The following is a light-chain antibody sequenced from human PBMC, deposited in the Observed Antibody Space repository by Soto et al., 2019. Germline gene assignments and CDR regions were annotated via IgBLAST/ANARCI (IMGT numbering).Light chain of an antibody. Sequence: QSALTQPASGSGSPGQSITISCTGTSSDVGSYTLVSWYQQHPGKAPKFMIYEVNKRPSGVSNRFSGSKSGNTASLTISGLQAEDEADYYCCSYAGDSTWVFGGGTKLTVL. V-gene: IGLV2-23*02. CDR3: CSYAGDSTWV. CDR1: SSDVGSYTL. J-gene: IGLJ3*02. CDR2: EVN.